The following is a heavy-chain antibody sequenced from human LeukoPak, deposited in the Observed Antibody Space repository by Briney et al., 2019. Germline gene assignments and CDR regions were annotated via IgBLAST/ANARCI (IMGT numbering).Heavy chain of an antibody. CDR2: ISGNGVTT. CDR3: AKDIRRRGGSRRDDFDY. V-gene: IGHV3-23*01. CDR1: GFTFSSNV. J-gene: IGHJ4*02. D-gene: IGHD2-2*01. Sequence: GGSLRLSCAASGFTFSSNVMSWVRQAPGKGLQWVSAISGNGVTTYYADSVKGRFTISRDNSKNTLYLQMNSLRAEDTALYYCAKDIRRRGGSRRDDFDYWGPGTLVTVSS.